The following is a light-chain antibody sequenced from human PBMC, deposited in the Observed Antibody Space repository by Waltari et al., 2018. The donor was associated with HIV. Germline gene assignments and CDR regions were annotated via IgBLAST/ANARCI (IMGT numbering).Light chain of an antibody. CDR3: AAWDDSLSVLYV. J-gene: IGLJ1*01. CDR1: SSNIGRHY. Sequence: QSVLTQPPSASGTPGQRVTLSCSGSSSNIGRHYVHWYHQLPGPAPKLLIYRNSQRPSGVPDRFSGSKSGTSASLAISGLRSEDEADYYCAAWDDSLSVLYVFGTGTKVTVL. V-gene: IGLV1-47*01. CDR2: RNS.